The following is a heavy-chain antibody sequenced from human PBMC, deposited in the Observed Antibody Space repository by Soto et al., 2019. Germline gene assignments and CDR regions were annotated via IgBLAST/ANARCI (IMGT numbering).Heavy chain of an antibody. J-gene: IGHJ3*02. CDR2: VSGSGSST. Sequence: EVQLLESGGGLVQPGGSLRLSCAVSGFTFSNYAMSWVRQAPGKGLEWVSAVSGSGSSTYYADSVKGRLSISRDNSKNTLYLQKHSIRAEDTAVDHCPRRSPSWAFDIWGQGTMVTVSS. D-gene: IGHD2-15*01. CDR3: PRRSPSWAFDI. CDR1: GFTFSNYA. V-gene: IGHV3-23*01.